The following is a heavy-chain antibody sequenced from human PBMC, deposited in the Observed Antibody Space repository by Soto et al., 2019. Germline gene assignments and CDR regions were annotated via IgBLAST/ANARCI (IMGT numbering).Heavy chain of an antibody. CDR2: LNSGATTA. J-gene: IGHJ6*02. Sequence: EVQLVESGGGLVQPGGSLRLSCTASGLTFSTYWMHWVRQAPGKGLAWISRLNSGATTANYAESVRGRCTISRDNAKNTVYLQLNSLRDEDTAVYYCARGVPGYYAVDVWGQGTTVTVSS. V-gene: IGHV3-74*01. CDR1: GLTFSTYW. CDR3: ARGVPGYYAVDV.